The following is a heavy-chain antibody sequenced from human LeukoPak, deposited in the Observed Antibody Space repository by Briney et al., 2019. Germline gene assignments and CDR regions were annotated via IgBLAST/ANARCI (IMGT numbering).Heavy chain of an antibody. V-gene: IGHV4-59*08. J-gene: IGHJ4*02. CDR2: FYCSGSP. CDR1: GGSISSYY. D-gene: IGHD5-18*01. Sequence: SATLSLTCSVSGGSISSYYWTWIRQPPGKGLEWIGYFYCSGSPNYNLSLKSRVAISVDQSKNQLLLQNSSVTAADTAVGYCERRPAAAMFFDYWGQGTLVTVSS. CDR3: ERRPAAAMFFDY.